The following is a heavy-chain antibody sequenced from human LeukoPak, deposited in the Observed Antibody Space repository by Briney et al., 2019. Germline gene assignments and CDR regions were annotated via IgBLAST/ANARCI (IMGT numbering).Heavy chain of an antibody. CDR3: ASSPGVLYSSSWYYFDY. CDR2: IIPIFGTA. Sequence: ASVKVSCKASGGTFSSYAISWVRQAPGQGLEWMGGIIPIFGTANYAQKFQGRVTITADKSTSTAYMELSSLRSEDTAVYYCASSPGVLYSSSWYYFDYWGQGTLVTVSS. D-gene: IGHD6-13*01. V-gene: IGHV1-69*06. J-gene: IGHJ4*02. CDR1: GGTFSSYA.